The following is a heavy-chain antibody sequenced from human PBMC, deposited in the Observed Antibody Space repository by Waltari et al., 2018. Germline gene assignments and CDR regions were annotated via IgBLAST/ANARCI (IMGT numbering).Heavy chain of an antibody. V-gene: IGHV4-38-2*01. CDR1: GYSISSGYY. CDR2: IYHSGST. J-gene: IGHJ4*02. Sequence: QVQLQESGPGLVKPSETLSLTCAVSGYSISSGYYWGWIRHPPGKGLEWIGSIYHSGSTYYNPSLKSRVTISVDTSKNQFSLKLSSVTAADTAVYYCARLDSPVDYWGQGTLVTVSS. CDR3: ARLDSPVDY. D-gene: IGHD2-2*01.